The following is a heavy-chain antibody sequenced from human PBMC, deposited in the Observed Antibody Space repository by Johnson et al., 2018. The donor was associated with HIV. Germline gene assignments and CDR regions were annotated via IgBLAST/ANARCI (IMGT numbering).Heavy chain of an antibody. V-gene: IGHV3-23*04. D-gene: IGHD6-13*01. CDR1: GFTFDDYG. CDR2: ISCSGGST. Sequence: VQLVESGGGLVQPGRSLRLSCAASGFTFDDYGMSWVRQAPGKGLEWVSAISCSGGSTSYADSVKGRFTISRDNSKNTLYLQMNSLRAEDTAVYYCAKGSSSWPNDAFDIWGQGTMVTVSS. J-gene: IGHJ3*02. CDR3: AKGSSSWPNDAFDI.